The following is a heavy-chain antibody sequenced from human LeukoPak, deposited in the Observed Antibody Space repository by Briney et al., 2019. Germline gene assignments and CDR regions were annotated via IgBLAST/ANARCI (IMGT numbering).Heavy chain of an antibody. J-gene: IGHJ4*02. D-gene: IGHD3-10*01. CDR1: GLTFSSYG. Sequence: PGGSLRLSCAASGLTFSSYGMHWVRQAPGKGLEWVAFIRYDGSNKYYADSVKGRFTISRDNSKNTLYLQMNSLRAEDTAVYYCAKDNKFGSWFGDAPGYWGQGTLVTVSS. CDR2: IRYDGSNK. V-gene: IGHV3-30*02. CDR3: AKDNKFGSWFGDAPGY.